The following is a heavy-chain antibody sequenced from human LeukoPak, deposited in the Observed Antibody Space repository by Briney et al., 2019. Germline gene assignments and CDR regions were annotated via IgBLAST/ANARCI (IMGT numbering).Heavy chain of an antibody. CDR1: GGSISSYY. J-gene: IGHJ6*03. Sequence: SETLSLTCTVSGGSISSYYWSWIRQPAGKGLEWIGRIYTSGSTNYNPSLRSRVTMSVDTSKNQFSLKLSSVTAADTAVYYCARDSITMVRGAYYYYMDVWGKGTTVTVSS. CDR2: IYTSGST. D-gene: IGHD3-10*01. CDR3: ARDSITMVRGAYYYYMDV. V-gene: IGHV4-4*07.